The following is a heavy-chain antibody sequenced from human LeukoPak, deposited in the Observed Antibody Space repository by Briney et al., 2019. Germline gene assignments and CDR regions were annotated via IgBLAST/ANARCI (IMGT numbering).Heavy chain of an antibody. V-gene: IGHV3-33*01. CDR3: ASAAGPFDN. CDR1: GLAFSSYG. CDR2: IWFDGSIK. Sequence: PGGSLRLSCAASGLAFSSYGMHWVRQAPGKGLEWVAVIWFDGSIKYYADSVKGRFTISRDNSKNTLYLQMNSLRAEDTAVYYCASAAGPFDNWGRGTLVTVSS. D-gene: IGHD6-13*01. J-gene: IGHJ4*02.